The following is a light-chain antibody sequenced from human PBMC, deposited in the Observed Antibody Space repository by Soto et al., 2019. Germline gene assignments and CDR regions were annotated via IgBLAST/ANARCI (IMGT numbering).Light chain of an antibody. Sequence: IVLTQSPGTLSLSPGERATLSCRASQSVSGYIGWYQQKPGQAPRLLIYVDSNRATGIPARFSGSGSGTDFTLTISRLEPEDFAVYYCQEYDGAPPITFGLGTRLEIK. V-gene: IGKV3-20*01. CDR3: QEYDGAPPIT. CDR2: VDS. J-gene: IGKJ5*01. CDR1: QSVSGY.